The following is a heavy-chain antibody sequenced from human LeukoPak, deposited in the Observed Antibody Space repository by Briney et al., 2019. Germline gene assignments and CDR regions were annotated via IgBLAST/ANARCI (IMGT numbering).Heavy chain of an antibody. Sequence: GGSLRLSCAASGFTFSDYYMAWVRQAPGKGLEWVSYISDSGTTRYYTDSVRGRFAISRDNAKNSLFPQMNSLRAEDTAVYFCVRDSLGSGSTTAYFHHWGQGTLVTVSS. J-gene: IGHJ1*01. CDR3: VRDSLGSGSTTAYFHH. V-gene: IGHV3-11*04. CDR1: GFTFSDYY. CDR2: ISDSGTTR. D-gene: IGHD1-1*01.